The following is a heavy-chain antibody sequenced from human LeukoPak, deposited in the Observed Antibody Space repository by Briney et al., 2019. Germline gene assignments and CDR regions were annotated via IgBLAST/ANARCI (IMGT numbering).Heavy chain of an antibody. CDR1: GFTFNSYG. CDR3: ARENGPENYYFYGMDV. V-gene: IGHV3-33*01. CDR2: INFDGTND. Sequence: GGSLRLSCVASGFTFNSYGMHRVRQAPGTGLEWVAVINFDGTNDYYADSVKGRFTISRDTSKNTLYLQMNSLRVEDTAVYFCARENGPENYYFYGMDVWGQGTTVTVSS. J-gene: IGHJ6*02.